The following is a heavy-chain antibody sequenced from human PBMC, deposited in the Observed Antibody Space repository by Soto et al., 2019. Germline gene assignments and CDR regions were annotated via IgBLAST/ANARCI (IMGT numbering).Heavy chain of an antibody. CDR3: ARDGEMATILDY. J-gene: IGHJ4*02. D-gene: IGHD5-12*01. CDR1: GGTFSSYA. V-gene: IGHV1-69*01. Sequence: QVQLVQSGAEVKKPGSSVKVSCKASGGTFSSYAISWVRQAPGQGLEWMGGIIPIFGTANYAQKFQGRVTITADESTSTAYMELSSLRSEDTAMYYSARDGEMATILDYWGQGTLVTLSS. CDR2: IIPIFGTA.